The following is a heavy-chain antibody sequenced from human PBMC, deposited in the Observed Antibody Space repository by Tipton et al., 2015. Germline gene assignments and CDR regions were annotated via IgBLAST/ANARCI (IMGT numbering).Heavy chain of an antibody. CDR3: ARDLEHGMDV. V-gene: IGHV4-59*01. J-gene: IGHJ6*02. CDR2: IRYSGST. CDR1: SDSISKYY. Sequence: TLSLTCSVSSDSISKYYWTWIRQPPGKELEWIGYIRYSGSTNYNPSLKSRVTISVDTSKTQFSLKVSSVTAADTAVYFCARDLEHGMDVWGQGTTVTVS.